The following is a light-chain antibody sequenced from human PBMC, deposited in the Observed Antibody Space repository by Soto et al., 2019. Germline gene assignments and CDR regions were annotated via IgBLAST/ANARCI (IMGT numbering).Light chain of an antibody. J-gene: IGKJ4*01. CDR2: GAI. V-gene: IGKV3-15*01. CDR3: QHYTQWSLT. CDR1: QSIDSN. Sequence: EIMMTQFPATLSVSPGERATLSCRACQSIDSNLAWYQQKHGQAPRLLMYGAITRATGIPARFSGSGSGTEFTLTISSLQSEDFAVYYCQHYTQWSLTFGGGTKIEIK.